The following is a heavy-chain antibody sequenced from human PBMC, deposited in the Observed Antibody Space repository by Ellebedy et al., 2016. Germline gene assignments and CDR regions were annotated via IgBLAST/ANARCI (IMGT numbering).Heavy chain of an antibody. V-gene: IGHV3-48*02. Sequence: GGSLRLSCAASGFSFSRYAMNWVRQAPGKGLEWVSYISGSSAKIDYADSVKGRFTISRDDAKNSLYLQMNSLRDEDTAVYYCARDVYTETRGWGYWGRGTLVTVSS. CDR3: ARDVYTETRGWGY. CDR1: GFSFSRYA. D-gene: IGHD4-11*01. CDR2: ISGSSAKI. J-gene: IGHJ4*02.